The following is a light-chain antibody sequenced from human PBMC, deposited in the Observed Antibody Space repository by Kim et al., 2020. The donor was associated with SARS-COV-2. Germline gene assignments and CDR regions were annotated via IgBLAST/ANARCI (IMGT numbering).Light chain of an antibody. V-gene: IGLV3-19*01. J-gene: IGLJ2*01. CDR2: GKN. Sequence: SSELTQDPALSVALGQTVRITCQGDSLRSYYASWYQQKPGQAPVLVIYGKNNRPSGIPDRFSGSSSGNTASLTITGAQAEDEADYYCNSRDSSGNPVFGG. CDR3: NSRDSSGNPV. CDR1: SLRSYY.